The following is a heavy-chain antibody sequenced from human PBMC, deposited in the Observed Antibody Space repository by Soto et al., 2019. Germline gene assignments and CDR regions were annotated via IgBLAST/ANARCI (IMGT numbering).Heavy chain of an antibody. CDR3: ARESNHYQDFFQN. J-gene: IGHJ4*02. CDR2: NSKAGSGNT. Sequence: ASVKVSCKTSGYPFPSFEVHWIRQAPGQRPEWMGGNSKAGSGNTKYSQKFQDRLTITGDKRATTVYMALSSLTSEDTATYYCARESNHYQDFFQNWGQGTQVTVSS. V-gene: IGHV1-3*01. CDR1: GYPFPSFE. D-gene: IGHD2-2*01.